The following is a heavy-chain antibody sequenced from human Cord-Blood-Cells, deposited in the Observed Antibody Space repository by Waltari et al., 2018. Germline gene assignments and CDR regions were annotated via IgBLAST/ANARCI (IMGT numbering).Heavy chain of an antibody. CDR3: ARGFRVLRFYYYYYYMDV. CDR2: MNPNSGNT. V-gene: IGHV1-8*03. J-gene: IGHJ6*03. D-gene: IGHD3-10*01. Sequence: QVQLVQSGAAVQQPGASVQVSCTASGCTFTSYDITWVRQATRQALEWMGWMNPNSGNTGYAQKFQGRVTITRNTSISTAYMELSSLRSEDTAVYYCARGFRVLRFYYYYYYMDVWGKGTTVTVSS. CDR1: GCTFTSYD.